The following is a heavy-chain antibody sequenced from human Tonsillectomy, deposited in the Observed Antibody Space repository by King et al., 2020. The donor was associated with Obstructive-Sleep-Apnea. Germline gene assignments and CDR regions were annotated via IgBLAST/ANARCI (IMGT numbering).Heavy chain of an antibody. D-gene: IGHD3-22*01. J-gene: IGHJ4*02. CDR3: ARTSAAYYYDSSGYYSHFDY. Sequence: VQLQESGPGLVKPSETLSLTCTVSGGSVSSGSYYWSWIRQPPGKGLEWIGYIYYSGSTNYNPSLKSRVTISVDTSKNQFSLKLSSVTAADTAVYYCARTSAAYYYDSSGYYSHFDYWGQGTLVTVSS. V-gene: IGHV4-61*01. CDR2: IYYSGST. CDR1: GGSVSSGSYY.